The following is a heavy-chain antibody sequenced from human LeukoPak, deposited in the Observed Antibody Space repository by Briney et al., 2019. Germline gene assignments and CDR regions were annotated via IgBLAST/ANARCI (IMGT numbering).Heavy chain of an antibody. CDR2: ISGSGGST. CDR1: GFTFSSYA. J-gene: IGHJ5*02. D-gene: IGHD2-2*01. CDR3: AKVLVPAANPWLNWFDP. Sequence: GGSLRLSCAASGFTFSSYAMSWVRQAPGKGLEWVSAISGSGGSTYYADSVKGWFTISRDNSKNTLYLQMNSLRAEDTAVYYCAKVLVPAANPWLNWFDPWGQGTLVTVSS. V-gene: IGHV3-23*01.